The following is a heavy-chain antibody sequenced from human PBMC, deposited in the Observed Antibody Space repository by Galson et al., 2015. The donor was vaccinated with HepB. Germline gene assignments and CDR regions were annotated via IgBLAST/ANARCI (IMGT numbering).Heavy chain of an antibody. CDR3: ARRPTYSGSWAAFDI. V-gene: IGHV3-48*02. J-gene: IGHJ3*02. CDR1: GFTFSTYG. CDR2: ISSSGIAA. D-gene: IGHD1-26*01. Sequence: SLRLSCAVPGFTFSTYGRNWVRQAPGKGLEWVSYISSSGIAAYYADSVKGRFNTSRDNAENSLSLQMNNLRDYDTAVYFRARRPTYSGSWAAFDIWGQGTMVTVSS.